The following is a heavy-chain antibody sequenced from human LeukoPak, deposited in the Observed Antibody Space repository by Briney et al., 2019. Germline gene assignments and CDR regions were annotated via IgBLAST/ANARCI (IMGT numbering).Heavy chain of an antibody. Sequence: PGGSLRLSCAASGFTFSSYAMSWVRQAPGKGLEWVSSISSSNSYIYYADSLKGRFTISRDDAKDSLYLQMDSLRAEDTAVYYCTRGWSVFDYWGQGTLVTVSS. CDR1: GFTFSSYA. V-gene: IGHV3-21*01. CDR3: TRGWSVFDY. CDR2: ISSSNSYI. J-gene: IGHJ4*02.